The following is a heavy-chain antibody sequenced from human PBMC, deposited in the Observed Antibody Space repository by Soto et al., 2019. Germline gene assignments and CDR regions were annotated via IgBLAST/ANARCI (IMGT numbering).Heavy chain of an antibody. J-gene: IGHJ6*02. Sequence: SETLYLTCTVSGGSISSGDYYWSWIRQPPGKGLEWIGYIYYSGSTYYNPSLKSRVTISVDTSKNQFSLKLSSVTAADTAVYYCARGPKNWNYAHGMDVWGQGTTVTVS. CDR2: IYYSGST. D-gene: IGHD1-7*01. V-gene: IGHV4-30-4*01. CDR3: ARGPKNWNYAHGMDV. CDR1: GGSISSGDYY.